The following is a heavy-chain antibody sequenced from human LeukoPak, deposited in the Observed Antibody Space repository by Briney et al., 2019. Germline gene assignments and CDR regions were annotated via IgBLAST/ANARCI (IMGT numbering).Heavy chain of an antibody. D-gene: IGHD6-13*01. CDR2: IRYDGSNK. CDR3: AKEGTGYSSSWYTKTLDY. Sequence: GGSLRLSCAASGFTFSSYGMHCVRQAPGKGLEWVAFIRYDGSNKYYADSVKGRFTISRDNSKNTLYLQMNSLRAEDTSVYYCAKEGTGYSSSWYTKTLDYWGQGTLVTVSS. J-gene: IGHJ4*02. V-gene: IGHV3-30*02. CDR1: GFTFSSYG.